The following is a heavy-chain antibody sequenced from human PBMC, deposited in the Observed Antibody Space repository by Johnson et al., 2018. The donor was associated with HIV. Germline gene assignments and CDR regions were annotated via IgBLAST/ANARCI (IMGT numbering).Heavy chain of an antibody. CDR2: ISSRGSSS. J-gene: IGHJ3*02. CDR1: GFTFSSFE. V-gene: IGHV3-48*03. D-gene: IGHD3-22*01. Sequence: VQLVESGGGLVQPGGSLKVSCEASGFTFSSFEMNWVRQVPGKGLEWIAYISSRGSSSFFADSVKGRFTISRDNAKNSVFLQMNSLGVDETAGYYCARQHYYDSRASYPHDAFDIWGQGTMVTVSS. CDR3: ARQHYYDSRASYPHDAFDI.